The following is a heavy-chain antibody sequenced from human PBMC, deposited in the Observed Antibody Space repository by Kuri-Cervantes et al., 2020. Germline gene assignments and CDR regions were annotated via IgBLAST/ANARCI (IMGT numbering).Heavy chain of an antibody. Sequence: SVKVSCKASGYTFTSYGISWVRQAPGQGLEWMGWIIPILGIANYAQKFQGRVTITADESTSTAYMELSSLRSEDTAVYYCARDGSIPSSWGQGTLVTVSS. V-gene: IGHV1-69*10. CDR1: GYTFTSYG. CDR3: ARDGSIPSS. CDR2: IIPILGIA. J-gene: IGHJ4*02. D-gene: IGHD6-6*01.